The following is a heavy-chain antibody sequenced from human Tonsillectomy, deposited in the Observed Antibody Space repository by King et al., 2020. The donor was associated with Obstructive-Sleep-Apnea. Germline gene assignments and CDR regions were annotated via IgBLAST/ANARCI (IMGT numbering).Heavy chain of an antibody. CDR3: ARVTTVTMGVRY. D-gene: IGHD4-17*01. CDR2: IYHSGST. CDR1: GGSISSGNW. V-gene: IGHV4-4*02. J-gene: IGHJ4*02. Sequence: QLQESGPGPVKPSGTLSLTCAVSGGSISSGNWWSWVRQPPGQGLEWIGEIYHSGSTIYTPSLKSRVTLSVDRSKNQFSLKLSLVTAADTAVYYCARVTTVTMGVRYWGQGTRVTVSS.